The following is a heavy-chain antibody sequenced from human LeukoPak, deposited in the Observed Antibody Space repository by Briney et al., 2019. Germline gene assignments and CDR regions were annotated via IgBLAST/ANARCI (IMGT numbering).Heavy chain of an antibody. J-gene: IGHJ6*03. Sequence: SETLSLTCTVSGGSISSSSYYWDWIRQPPGKGLEWIGSIYYSGSTYYNPSLKSRVTISVDTSKNQFSLKLSSVTAADTAVYYCARQDSSGWNYYYYYYMDVWGKGTTVTISS. D-gene: IGHD6-19*01. CDR2: IYYSGST. CDR3: ARQDSSGWNYYYYYYMDV. V-gene: IGHV4-39*01. CDR1: GGSISSSSYY.